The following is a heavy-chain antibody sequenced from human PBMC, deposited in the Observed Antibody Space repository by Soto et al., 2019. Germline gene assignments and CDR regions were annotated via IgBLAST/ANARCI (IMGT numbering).Heavy chain of an antibody. CDR2: IIPIFGTA. D-gene: IGHD6-19*01. J-gene: IGHJ6*02. Sequence: GASVKVSCKASGGTFSSYAISWVRQAPGQGLEWMGGIIPIFGTANYAQKFQGRVTITADESTSTAYMELSSLRSEDTAVYYCARVKNVGAVAGYYGMDVWGQGTTVTVSS. V-gene: IGHV1-69*13. CDR1: GGTFSSYA. CDR3: ARVKNVGAVAGYYGMDV.